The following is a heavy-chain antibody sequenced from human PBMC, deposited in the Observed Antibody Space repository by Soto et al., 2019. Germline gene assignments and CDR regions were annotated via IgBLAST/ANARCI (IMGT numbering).Heavy chain of an antibody. V-gene: IGHV1-69*01. CDR3: ARENRDDNSGWYSSSDWFDP. D-gene: IGHD6-19*01. CDR1: GDTSDSFS. J-gene: IGHJ5*02. CDR2: IIPMFGTG. Sequence: QVQLVQSGAEVKKPGSSVRVSCKASGDTSDSFSISWVRQAPGQGLEWMGGIIPMFGTGKYAQKFQGRLTNTADESTETSYMDLKSLRSLDTAVYFCARENRDDNSGWYSSSDWFDPWGQGTLVTVSS.